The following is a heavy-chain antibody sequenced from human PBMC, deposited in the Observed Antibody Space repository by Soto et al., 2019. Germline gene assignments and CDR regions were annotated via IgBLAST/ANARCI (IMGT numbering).Heavy chain of an antibody. J-gene: IGHJ6*02. V-gene: IGHV1-46*01. Sequence: ASVKVSCKASGYTFTGYYMHWVRQAPGQGLEWMGIINPSDGSTRYAQKFEGRVTLTRDTSTSTVYMELSSLSSEDAAVYYCARGHGLTYYDILTGPYGMEVWGQGTTVTVSS. CDR3: ARGHGLTYYDILTGPYGMEV. CDR1: GYTFTGYY. D-gene: IGHD3-9*01. CDR2: INPSDGST.